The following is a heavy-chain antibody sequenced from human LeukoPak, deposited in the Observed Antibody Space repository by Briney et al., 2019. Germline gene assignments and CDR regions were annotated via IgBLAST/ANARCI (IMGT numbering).Heavy chain of an antibody. J-gene: IGHJ4*02. V-gene: IGHV4-4*02. D-gene: IGHD1-26*01. CDR3: AKEIVGAPTPGAY. Sequence: SETLSLTCAVSTEPITSNWWSWVRQPPGKGLEWIGEVHKRGSTNYYPSLQSRVTTSIDKSKNQIALELTSVTAADTAVYYCAKEIVGAPTPGAYWGQGILVTVSS. CDR2: VHKRGST. CDR1: TEPITSNW.